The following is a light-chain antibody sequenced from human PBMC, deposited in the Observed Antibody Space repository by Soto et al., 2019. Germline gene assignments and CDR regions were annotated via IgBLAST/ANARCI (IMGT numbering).Light chain of an antibody. CDR1: SSNIGSNT. CDR2: GNN. V-gene: IGLV1-44*01. Sequence: QSVLTQPPSASGTPGQRVTISCSGSSSNIGSNTVNSYQQLPGTAPKLLMYGNNERPSGVPDRFSGSKSGTSGSLAISGLQPEDEADYDCASWDDSLNVAVFGGGTQLTVL. J-gene: IGLJ7*01. CDR3: ASWDDSLNVAV.